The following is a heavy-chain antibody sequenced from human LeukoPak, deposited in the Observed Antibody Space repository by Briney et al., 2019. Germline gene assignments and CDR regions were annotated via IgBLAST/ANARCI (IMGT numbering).Heavy chain of an antibody. Sequence: SVKVSCKASGGTFSSYAISWVRQAPGQGLEWMGGIIPIFGTANYAQKFQGRVTMTRDTSISTAYMELSRLRSDDTAVYYCARAMRVTIFGVVIDYYYYTDVWGKGTTVTVSS. CDR1: GGTFSSYA. CDR2: IIPIFGTA. CDR3: ARAMRVTIFGVVIDYYYYTDV. J-gene: IGHJ6*03. V-gene: IGHV1-69*05. D-gene: IGHD3-3*01.